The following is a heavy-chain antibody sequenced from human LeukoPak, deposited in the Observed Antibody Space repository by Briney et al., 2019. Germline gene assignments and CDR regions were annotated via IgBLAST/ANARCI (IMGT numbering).Heavy chain of an antibody. V-gene: IGHV4-31*03. Sequence: PSETLSLTCTVSGGSISSGGYYWSWIRQHPGKGLEWIGYVYYSGSTYYNPSLKSRVTISVDTSKNQFSLKLSSVTAADTAVYYCARLAMVTGLDYWGQGTLVTVSS. D-gene: IGHD5-18*01. CDR3: ARLAMVTGLDY. CDR2: VYYSGST. CDR1: GGSISSGGYY. J-gene: IGHJ4*02.